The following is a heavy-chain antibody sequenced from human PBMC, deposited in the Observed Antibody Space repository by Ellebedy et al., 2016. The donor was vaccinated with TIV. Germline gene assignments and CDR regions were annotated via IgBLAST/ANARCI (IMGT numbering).Heavy chain of an antibody. Sequence: GGSLRLXXAASGFTFSDYAMSWVRQAPGKGLEWVSSVGGGGDDTYYADSVKGRFTVSRDNSKGTLYLQMNSLRAEDTAVYYCAKDPQWLLEKRSWYYYGMDVWGQGTTVTVSS. V-gene: IGHV3-23*01. CDR1: GFTFSDYA. CDR2: VGGGGDDT. J-gene: IGHJ6*02. D-gene: IGHD3-22*01. CDR3: AKDPQWLLEKRSWYYYGMDV.